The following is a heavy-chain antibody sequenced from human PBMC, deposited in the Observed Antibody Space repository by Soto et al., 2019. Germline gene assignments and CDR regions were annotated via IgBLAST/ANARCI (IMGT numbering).Heavy chain of an antibody. Sequence: QVQLQESGPGLVKPSQTLSLTCTVSVASISSGGYYWSWIRQHPGEGLEWIGYIYYSGSTSYNPSLKRRVTISVDTSKHQFPLKLSSVTDADTAVYYCARESKYDTSGYPPWFAPWGQGTLVTVSS. D-gene: IGHD3-22*01. V-gene: IGHV4-31*03. CDR2: IYYSGST. CDR3: ARESKYDTSGYPPWFAP. J-gene: IGHJ5*02. CDR1: VASISSGGYY.